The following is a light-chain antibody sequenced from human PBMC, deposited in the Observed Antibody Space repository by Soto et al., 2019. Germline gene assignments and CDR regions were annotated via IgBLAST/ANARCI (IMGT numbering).Light chain of an antibody. Sequence: QSVLTQPPSASGSPGQSVTISCTGTSSDVGGYNYVSWYQQHPGKAPKLMIYEVSKRPSGVPDRFSGSKSGNTASLTISGLQAEDEADYYCLSKTSSISYVFGTGTKLTVL. CDR3: LSKTSSISYV. CDR1: SSDVGGYNY. CDR2: EVS. J-gene: IGLJ1*01. V-gene: IGLV2-8*01.